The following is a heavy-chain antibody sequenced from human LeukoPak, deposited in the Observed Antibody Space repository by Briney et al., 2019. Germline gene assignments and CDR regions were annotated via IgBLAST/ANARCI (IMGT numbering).Heavy chain of an antibody. J-gene: IGHJ5*02. CDR3: AKDLRVNCSGSSCYDWFDP. CDR1: GFTFSSYG. CDR2: ISYDGSNK. D-gene: IGHD2-15*01. V-gene: IGHV3-30*18. Sequence: GRSLRLSCAASGFTFSSYGMHWVRQAPGKGLEWVAVISYDGSNKYYADSVKGRFTISRDNSKNTLYLQMNSLRAEDTAVYYCAKDLRVNCSGSSCYDWFDPLGQGTLVTVSS.